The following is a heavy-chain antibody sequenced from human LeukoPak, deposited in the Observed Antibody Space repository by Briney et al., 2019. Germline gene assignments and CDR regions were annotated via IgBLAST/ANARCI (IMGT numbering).Heavy chain of an antibody. J-gene: IGHJ4*02. CDR3: ARGVINRVAGYYFDY. CDR1: GGSISSGSYY. V-gene: IGHV4-61*02. CDR2: IYTSGST. Sequence: SQTLSFTCTVSGGSISSGSYYWSWIRQPAGKGLEWIGRIYTSGSTNYNPSLKSRVTISVDTSKNQFSLKLSSVTAADTAVYYCARGVINRVAGYYFDYWGQGTLVTVSS. D-gene: IGHD6-19*01.